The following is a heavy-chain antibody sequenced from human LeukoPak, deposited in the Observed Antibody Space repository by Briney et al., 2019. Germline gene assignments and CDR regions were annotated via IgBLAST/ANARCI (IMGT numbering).Heavy chain of an antibody. Sequence: GGSLRLSCEASGFTVRNNYMTWVRQAPGKGLEGVSVIYSGGGTYYADSVKDRLTISRDNSKNTLFLQMNSLRVEDSAVYYCTRVFAYSYGGFDNWGQGTLVAVSS. D-gene: IGHD5-18*01. V-gene: IGHV3-66*01. J-gene: IGHJ4*02. CDR2: IYSGGGT. CDR1: GFTVRNNY. CDR3: TRVFAYSYGGFDN.